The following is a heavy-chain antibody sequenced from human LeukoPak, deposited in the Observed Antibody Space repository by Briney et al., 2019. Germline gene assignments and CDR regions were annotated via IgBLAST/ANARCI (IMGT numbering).Heavy chain of an antibody. CDR3: ARDAGTTMRAFDI. V-gene: IGHV1-2*02. CDR1: GYTFTGYY. Sequence: ASVKVSCKASGYTFTGYYMHWVRQAPGQGLEWMGWINPNSGGTNYAQKFQGRVTMTRDTSISTAYMELRSLRSDDTAVYYCARDAGTTMRAFDIWGQGTMVTVSS. J-gene: IGHJ3*02. D-gene: IGHD1-7*01. CDR2: INPNSGGT.